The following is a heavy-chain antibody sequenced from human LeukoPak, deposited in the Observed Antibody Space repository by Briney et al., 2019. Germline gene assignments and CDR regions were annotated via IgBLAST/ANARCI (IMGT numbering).Heavy chain of an antibody. V-gene: IGHV3-11*01. CDR2: INHIGSLR. CDR3: ARQGGIYAQFDL. J-gene: IGHJ5*02. Sequence: GGSLRLSYAASGFSFSDHYFIWVRQAPGKGLEWISHINHIGSLRDYADSVRGRFTISRDNARNSLYLQMNSLRPEDTAVYFCARQGGIYAQFDLWGQGTLVTVSS. CDR1: GFSFSDHY. D-gene: IGHD3-16*01.